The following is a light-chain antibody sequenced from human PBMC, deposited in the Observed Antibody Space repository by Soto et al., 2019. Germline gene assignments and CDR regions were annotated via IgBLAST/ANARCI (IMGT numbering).Light chain of an antibody. J-gene: IGKJ5*01. V-gene: IGKV1-9*01. CDR1: QDISSY. CDR3: QQLNSYSIT. CDR2: AAS. Sequence: DIQMTHSPSFLSASLGDRVTITCRASQDISSYLAWYQQKQGKAPKLLIYAASTLQSGVPSRFSGSGYGTEFNLTISSLQTEDFATYYCQQLNSYSITFGQGTRLEIK.